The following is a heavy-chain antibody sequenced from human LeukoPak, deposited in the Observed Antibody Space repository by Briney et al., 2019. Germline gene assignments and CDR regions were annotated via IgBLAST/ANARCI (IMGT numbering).Heavy chain of an antibody. CDR2: IIPIFGTA. V-gene: IGHV1-69*01. CDR3: ARDREYSSSSLNY. J-gene: IGHJ4*02. Sequence: SVKVSCKASGGTFGSYAISWVRQAPGQGLEWMGGIIPIFGTANYAQRFQGRVTITADESTSTAYMELSSLRSEDTAVYYCARDREYSSSSLNYWGQGTLVTVSS. CDR1: GGTFGSYA. D-gene: IGHD6-6*01.